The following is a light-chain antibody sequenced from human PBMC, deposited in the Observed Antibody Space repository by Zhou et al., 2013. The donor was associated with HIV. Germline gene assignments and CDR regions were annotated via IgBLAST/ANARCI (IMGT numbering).Light chain of an antibody. CDR1: QSVSSY. Sequence: EIVLTQSPATLSLSPGERATFSCRASQSVSSYLAWYQQKPGQAPRLLIYDASNRATGIPAKFSGSGSGTDFTLTISSLEPEDFAVYYCQRRSNWPPLFGFGPGDQSGYQT. CDR3: QRRSNWPPLFG. J-gene: IGKJ3*01. CDR2: DAS. V-gene: IGKV3-11*01.